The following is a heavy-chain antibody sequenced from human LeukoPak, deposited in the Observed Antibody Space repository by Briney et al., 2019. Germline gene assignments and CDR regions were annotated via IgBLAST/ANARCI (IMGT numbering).Heavy chain of an antibody. V-gene: IGHV4-38-2*02. CDR1: GYSISSGYY. J-gene: IGHJ4*02. D-gene: IGHD3-22*01. CDR3: ATRLPLYYYDSSGYYRTEYYFDY. Sequence: SETLSLTCTVSGYSISSGYYWGWIRQPPGKGLEWIGSIYHSGSTYYNPSLKSRVTISVDTSKNQFSLKLSSATAADTAVYYCATRLPLYYYDSSGYYRTEYYFDYWGQGTLVTVSS. CDR2: IYHSGST.